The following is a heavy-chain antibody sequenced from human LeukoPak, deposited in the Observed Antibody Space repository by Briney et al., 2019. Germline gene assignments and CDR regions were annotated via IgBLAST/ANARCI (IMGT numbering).Heavy chain of an antibody. D-gene: IGHD6-13*01. J-gene: IGHJ6*03. CDR3: ARGQVKQQMLPRTGSRYYYYYMDV. CDR2: INHSGST. V-gene: IGHV4-34*01. CDR1: GGSLSGYY. Sequence: PSETLSLTCGVYGGSLSGYYWSRIRQPPGKGLEWIAEINHSGSTYYNPSLKSRDTISRDTSKNQFSLKLSSVTAADTAVYYCARGQVKQQMLPRTGSRYYYYYMDVWGKGTTVTISS.